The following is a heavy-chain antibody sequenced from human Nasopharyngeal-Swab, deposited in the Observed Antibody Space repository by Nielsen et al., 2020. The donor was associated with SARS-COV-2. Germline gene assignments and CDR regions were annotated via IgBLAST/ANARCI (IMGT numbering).Heavy chain of an antibody. J-gene: IGHJ4*02. CDR3: ARDAPAHYGAFY. CDR2: IAHDASNE. Sequence: GGSLRLSCVASRFTFSSFGMHWVRQAPGKGLKWVAFIAHDASNEYYGDSVKGRFSISRDSSKNTLYLQMDSLRGEDTAVYYCARDAPAHYGAFYWGRGTLVTVSS. D-gene: IGHD4-17*01. CDR1: RFTFSSFG. V-gene: IGHV3-30*03.